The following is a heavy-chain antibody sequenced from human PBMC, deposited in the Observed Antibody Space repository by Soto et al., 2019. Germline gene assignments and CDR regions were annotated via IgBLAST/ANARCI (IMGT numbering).Heavy chain of an antibody. D-gene: IGHD6-13*01. CDR2: INSDGSST. CDR1: GFTFSSYW. J-gene: IGHJ4*02. V-gene: IGHV3-74*01. Sequence: PGGSLRLSCAASGFTFSSYWMHWVRQAPGRGLVWVSRINSDGSSTSYADSVKGRFTISRDNAKNTLYLQMNSLGAEDTAVYYCARQQLVLKVYDYWGQGTLVTVSS. CDR3: ARQQLVLKVYDY.